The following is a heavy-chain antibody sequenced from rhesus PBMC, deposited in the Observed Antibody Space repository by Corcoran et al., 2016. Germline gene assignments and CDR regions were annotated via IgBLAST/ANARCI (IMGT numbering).Heavy chain of an antibody. V-gene: IGHV3-119*01. CDR1: GFTFSSYW. D-gene: IGHD1-7*02. CDR3: AREGTGTYFDY. J-gene: IGHJ4*01. Sequence: EVQLVESGGGLVQPGGSLRLSCAASGFTFSSYWMYWVRQAPGKGLEWVSRISSDGTGTSYADSGESRFTISRENAKNSLYLQMNSLRAEDTAVYYCAREGTGTYFDYWGQGVLVTVSS. CDR2: ISSDGTGT.